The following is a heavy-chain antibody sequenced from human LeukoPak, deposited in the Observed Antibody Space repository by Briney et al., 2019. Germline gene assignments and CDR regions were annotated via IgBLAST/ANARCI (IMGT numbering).Heavy chain of an antibody. CDR2: ILPVSGTV. CDR3: ARWAGESTAWYPALFDY. Sequence: ASVKVSCKASGGTFRDHAISWVRQAPVQGLEWMGVILPVSGTVNLAQKFQGRVTITADESTSTAYMELSSLTSEDAGVYYCARWAGESTAWYPALFDYWGQGTLVTVSS. J-gene: IGHJ4*02. D-gene: IGHD6-13*01. V-gene: IGHV1-69*13. CDR1: GGTFRDHA.